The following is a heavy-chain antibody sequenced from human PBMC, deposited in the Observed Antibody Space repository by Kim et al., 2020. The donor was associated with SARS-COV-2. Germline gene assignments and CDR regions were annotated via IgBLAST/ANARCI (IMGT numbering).Heavy chain of an antibody. CDR2: LIPIFGAP. CDR1: GGTFKTET. J-gene: IGHJ4*02. D-gene: IGHD1-1*01. V-gene: IGHV1-69*13. CDR3: SRQLHGGFDS. Sequence: SVKVSCKASGGTFKTETLTWVRQAPGHGLEWMGGLIPIFGAPNLAQKFHDRVTITADESTSTVFLELSSLRSDDTAVYYCSRQLHGGFDSWGQGTVVTVSS.